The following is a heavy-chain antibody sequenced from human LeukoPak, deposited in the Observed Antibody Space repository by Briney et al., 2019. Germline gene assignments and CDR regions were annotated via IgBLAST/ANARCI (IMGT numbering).Heavy chain of an antibody. J-gene: IGHJ3*02. CDR3: ARSRTASGVVIMGAFDI. CDR1: GFTFSSHR. Sequence: GGSLSLSCAESGFTFSSHRISWVRQAPGKGLEWVANIRKDGAEKNYVDSVKGRFTISRDNAKDSLYLEVNSLRAEVTAVYYCARSRTASGVVIMGAFDIWGQGTMVTASS. D-gene: IGHD3-3*01. V-gene: IGHV3-7*01. CDR2: IRKDGAEK.